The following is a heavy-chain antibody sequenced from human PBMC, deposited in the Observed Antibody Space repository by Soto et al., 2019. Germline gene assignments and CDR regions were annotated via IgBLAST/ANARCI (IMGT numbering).Heavy chain of an antibody. J-gene: IGHJ3*02. Sequence: QVQLVEAGGGLVQPGGSLRLSCAASGFTFGDYEMSWIRQAAGKGPEWVSFLSRSGNTIYYADSVKGRFSISRDNAENSLYLQMESLRVEDTATYFWARSSGWDEADAFDMWGKGTMITVSA. V-gene: IGHV3-11*01. CDR1: GFTFGDYE. D-gene: IGHD6-19*01. CDR3: ARSSGWDEADAFDM. CDR2: LSRSGNTI.